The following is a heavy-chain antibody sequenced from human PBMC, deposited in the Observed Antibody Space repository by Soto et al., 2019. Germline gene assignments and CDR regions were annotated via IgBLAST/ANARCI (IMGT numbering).Heavy chain of an antibody. CDR2: ISPSGST. CDR1: GYTFTTYY. CDR3: ATPTARDYGIYYFDL. D-gene: IGHD4-4*01. V-gene: IGHV1-46*01. Sequence: QVQLVQSGAEVKKPGASVKLSCKTSGYTFTTYYMHWVRQAPGQGLEWMGIISPSGSTSYAQKFQARVTMTRDTSTSAVYMELSSLRSEDTAVYYCATPTARDYGIYYFDLWGRGTLVTVSS. J-gene: IGHJ2*01.